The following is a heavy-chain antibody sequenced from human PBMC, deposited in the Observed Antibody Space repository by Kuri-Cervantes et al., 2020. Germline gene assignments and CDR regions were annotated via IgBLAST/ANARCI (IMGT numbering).Heavy chain of an antibody. V-gene: IGHV4-61*01. CDR3: ARVDSGWYSYFDY. CDR2: IYYSGST. CDR1: GGSVSSGSYY. D-gene: IGHD6-19*01. J-gene: IGHJ4*02. Sequence: SETLSLTCTVSGGSVSSGSYYWSWIRQPPGKGLEWIGYIYYSGSTNYNPSLKSRVTISVDTSKNQFSLKLSSVTAADTAVYYCARVDSGWYSYFDYWGQGTLVTVSS.